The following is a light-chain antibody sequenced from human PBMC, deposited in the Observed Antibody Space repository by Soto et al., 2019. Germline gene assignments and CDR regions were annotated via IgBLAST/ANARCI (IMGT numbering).Light chain of an antibody. Sequence: QSALTQPASVSGSPGQSIAISCTGTSSDVGGYNYVSWYQQHPGKAPKLMIYDVSNRPSGVSNRFSGSKSGNTASLTISGLQAEDEADYYCCSYTTXSTYVFGTGTKVTVL. CDR2: DVS. J-gene: IGLJ1*01. CDR1: SSDVGGYNY. V-gene: IGLV2-14*03. CDR3: CSYTTXSTYV.